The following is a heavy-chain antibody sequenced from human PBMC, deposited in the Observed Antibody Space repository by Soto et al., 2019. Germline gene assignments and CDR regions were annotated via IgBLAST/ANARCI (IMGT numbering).Heavy chain of an antibody. D-gene: IGHD6-13*01. CDR3: ATRDSSRFY. CDR2: SHQSGNT. Sequence: QVQLQESGPGLVKPSGTLSLTCAVSGVSISSHDWWTWVRQPPGKGLGGIGESHQSGNTNYNSSLESRVTISVDKSKNQFSLKLTSVTVADTAVYYCATRDSSRFYWGQGTLVTVSS. J-gene: IGHJ4*02. CDR1: GVSISSHDW. V-gene: IGHV4-4*02.